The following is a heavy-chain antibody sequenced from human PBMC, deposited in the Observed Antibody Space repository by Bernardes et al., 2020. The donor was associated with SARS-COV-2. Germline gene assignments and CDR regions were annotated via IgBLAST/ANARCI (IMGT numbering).Heavy chain of an antibody. J-gene: IGHJ6*02. CDR1: GGSISTYY. V-gene: IGHV4-4*07. CDR2: MSASGTS. D-gene: IGHD2-15*01. CDR3: AGEGGTSGRGVGV. Sequence: SETLSLTCSVSGGSISTYYWSWIRQPAGKGLEWIGRMSASGTSNHNPSLRSRITMSVDTPQNQISLELGSVTAADTAVYYGAGEGGTSGRGVGVWGQGTTVTVSS.